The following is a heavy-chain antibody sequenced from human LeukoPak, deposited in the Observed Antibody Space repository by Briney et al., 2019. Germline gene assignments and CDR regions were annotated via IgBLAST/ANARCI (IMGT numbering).Heavy chain of an antibody. CDR2: ISAYNGNT. V-gene: IGHV1-18*01. J-gene: IGHJ6*02. CDR3: ARFSRDYYYGMDA. Sequence: ASVKVSCKASGGTFSSYGISWVRQAPGQGLEWMGWISAYNGNTNYAQKLQGRVTMTTDTSTSTAYMELRSLRSDDTAVYYCARFSRDYYYGMDAWGQGTTVTVSS. CDR1: GGTFSSYG.